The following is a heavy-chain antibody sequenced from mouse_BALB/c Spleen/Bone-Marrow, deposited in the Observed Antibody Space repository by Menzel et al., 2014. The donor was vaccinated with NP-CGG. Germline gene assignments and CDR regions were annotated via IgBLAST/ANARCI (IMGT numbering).Heavy chain of an antibody. CDR2: IDPANGNT. V-gene: IGHV14-3*02. D-gene: IGHD2-14*01. Sequence: DVKLQESGAELVKPGASVKLSCTASGFNTKDTYMHWVKQRPEQGLEWIGRIDPANGNTKYDPKFQGKATITADTSSNTAYLQLSSLTSEDTAVYYCANYRYGWYFDVWGAGTTVTVSS. CDR1: GFNTKDTY. J-gene: IGHJ1*01. CDR3: ANYRYGWYFDV.